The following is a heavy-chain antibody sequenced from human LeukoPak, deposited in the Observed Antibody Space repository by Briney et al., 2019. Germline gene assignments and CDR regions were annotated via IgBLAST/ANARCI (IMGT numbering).Heavy chain of an antibody. J-gene: IGHJ4*02. CDR2: INHSGST. CDR3: ARGYGDYRQ. V-gene: IGHV4-34*01. CDR1: GGSFSGYY. D-gene: IGHD4-17*01. Sequence: SETLSLTCAVYGGSFSGYYWSWIRQPPGKGLEWIGEINHSGSTNYNPSLKSRVTISVDTSKNHFSLKLSSVTAADTAVYYCARGYGDYRQWGQGTLVTVSS.